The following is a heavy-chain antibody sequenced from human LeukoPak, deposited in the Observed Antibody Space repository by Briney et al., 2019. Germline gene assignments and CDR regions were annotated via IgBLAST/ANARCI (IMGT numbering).Heavy chain of an antibody. V-gene: IGHV4-39*07. Sequence: SETLSLTCTVSGGSISSNSYYWGWIRQPPGKGLEWIGSIYYSGSTNYNPSLKSRVTISVDTSKNQFSLKLSSVTAADTAVYYCARGLWSPYYFDYWGQGTLVTVSS. CDR1: GGSISSNSYY. D-gene: IGHD2-21*01. CDR2: IYYSGST. J-gene: IGHJ4*02. CDR3: ARGLWSPYYFDY.